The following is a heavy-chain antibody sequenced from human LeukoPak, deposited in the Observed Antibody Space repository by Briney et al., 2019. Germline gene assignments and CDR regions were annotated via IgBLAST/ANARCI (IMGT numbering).Heavy chain of an antibody. V-gene: IGHV3-43D*04. Sequence: GGSLRLSCAASGFTFDDYAMHWVRQAPGKGLEWVSLISWDGGSTYYADSVKGRFTISRDNSKNSLYLQMNSLRAEDTALYYCAKPDYSNIGGVDDWGQGSLVTVSS. D-gene: IGHD4-11*01. J-gene: IGHJ4*02. CDR2: ISWDGGST. CDR1: GFTFDDYA. CDR3: AKPDYSNIGGVDD.